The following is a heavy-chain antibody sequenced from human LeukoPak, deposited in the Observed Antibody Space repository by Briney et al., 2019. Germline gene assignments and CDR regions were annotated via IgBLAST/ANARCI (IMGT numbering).Heavy chain of an antibody. V-gene: IGHV3-13*01. CDR3: VRGGSPEAFDI. CDR2: IATTGDT. Sequence: GGTLRLSCAASGFIFSSYDMHWVRQATGKGLEWVSGIATTGDTYYAASVKGRFTMFRENAKNSLHLQMNSLRAGDTAIYYCVRGGSPEAFDIWGQGTMVTVPS. J-gene: IGHJ3*02. D-gene: IGHD3-16*01. CDR1: GFIFSSYD.